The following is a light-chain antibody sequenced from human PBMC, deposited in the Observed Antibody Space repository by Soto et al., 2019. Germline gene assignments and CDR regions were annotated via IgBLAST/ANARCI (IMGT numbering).Light chain of an antibody. Sequence: QSALTQPPSASGSPGQSVTISCTGTSSDVGGYNYFSWYQQYPGRAPKLMIYEVTKRPSGVHDRFSGSKSGNTASLTVSGLQAEDEADYYCSSYAASNNFYFVFGGGTKLTVL. CDR2: EVT. CDR1: SSDVGGYNY. CDR3: SSYAASNNFYFV. V-gene: IGLV2-8*01. J-gene: IGLJ3*02.